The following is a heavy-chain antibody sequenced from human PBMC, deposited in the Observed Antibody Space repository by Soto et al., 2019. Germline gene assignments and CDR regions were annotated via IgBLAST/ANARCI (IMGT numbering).Heavy chain of an antibody. D-gene: IGHD4-4*01. CDR1: GFTFSSYA. J-gene: IGHJ4*02. V-gene: IGHV3-48*02. CDR2: ISSSSSTI. Sequence: PGGSLRLSCAASGFTFSSYAMSWVRQAPGKGLEWVSYISSSSSTIYYADSVKGRFTISRDNAKNSLYLQMNSLRDEDTAVYYCAIFYDYSNSLPLDYWGQGTLVTVSS. CDR3: AIFYDYSNSLPLDY.